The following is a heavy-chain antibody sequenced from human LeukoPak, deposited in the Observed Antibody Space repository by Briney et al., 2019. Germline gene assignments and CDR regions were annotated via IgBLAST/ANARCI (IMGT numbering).Heavy chain of an antibody. CDR2: IYTSGST. D-gene: IGHD1-1*01. CDR1: GASITGYY. Sequence: SETLSLTCTVSGASITGYYWYWIRQPAGKGLEWIGRIYTSGSTNYNPSLKSRATMSLDTSKNQFSLKLTSVTAADTAVYYCARERSNWNPCYYYYMDVWGKGTTVTVSS. V-gene: IGHV4-4*07. CDR3: ARERSNWNPCYYYYMDV. J-gene: IGHJ6*03.